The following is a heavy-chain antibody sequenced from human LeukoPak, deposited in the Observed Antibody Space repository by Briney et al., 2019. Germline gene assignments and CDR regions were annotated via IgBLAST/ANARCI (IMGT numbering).Heavy chain of an antibody. Sequence: PGGSLRLSCAASGFTFSSYAMHWARQAPGKGLEWVAVISYDGSNKYYADSVKGRFTISRDNSKNTLYLQMNSLRAEDTAVYYCAKDASGGSFDIWGQGTMVTVSS. CDR1: GFTFSSYA. CDR3: AKDASGGSFDI. CDR2: ISYDGSNK. V-gene: IGHV3-30-3*01. D-gene: IGHD3-10*01. J-gene: IGHJ3*02.